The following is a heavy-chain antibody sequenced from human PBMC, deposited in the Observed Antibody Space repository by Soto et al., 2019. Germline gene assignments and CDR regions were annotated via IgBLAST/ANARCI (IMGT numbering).Heavy chain of an antibody. D-gene: IGHD5-12*01. CDR1: GYTFTSYG. CDR2: ISAYNGNT. CDR3: ARDRLYSGYDRDYYYYYYMDV. J-gene: IGHJ6*03. V-gene: IGHV1-18*01. Sequence: ASVKVSCKASGYTFTSYGISWVRQAPGQGLEWMGWISAYNGNTNYAQKLQGRVTMTTNTSTSTAYMELRSLRSDDTAVYYCARDRLYSGYDRDYYYYYYMDVWGKGTTVTVSS.